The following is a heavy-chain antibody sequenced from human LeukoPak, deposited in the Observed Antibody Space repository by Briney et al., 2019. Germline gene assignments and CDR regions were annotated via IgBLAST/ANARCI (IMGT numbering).Heavy chain of an antibody. V-gene: IGHV4-39*07. CDR1: GGSISSSSYY. CDR3: ARHLGYSYAYVDY. J-gene: IGHJ4*02. CDR2: IYYSGST. Sequence: SETLSLTCTVSGGSISSSSYYWGWIRRPPGKGLEWIGSIYYSGSTYYNPSLKSRVTISVDTSKNQFSLKLSSVTAADTAVYYCARHLGYSYAYVDYWGQGTLVTVSS. D-gene: IGHD5-18*01.